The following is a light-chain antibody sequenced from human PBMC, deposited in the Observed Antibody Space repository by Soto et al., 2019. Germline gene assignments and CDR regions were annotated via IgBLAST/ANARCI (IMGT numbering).Light chain of an antibody. V-gene: IGLV2-14*01. CDR1: SSDVGSYNY. Sequence: QSALTQPASVSGSPGQSITISCTGTSSDVGSYNYVSWYQQHPGKAPKLMIYDVNNRPSGVSNRFSGSKSGNTASLTISGLLADDEAAYYCSTYTASSTPRVFGAGTKLTVL. CDR2: DVN. J-gene: IGLJ2*01. CDR3: STYTASSTPRV.